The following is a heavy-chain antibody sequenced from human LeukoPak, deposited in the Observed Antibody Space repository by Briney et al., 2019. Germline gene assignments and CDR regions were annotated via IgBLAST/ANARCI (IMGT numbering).Heavy chain of an antibody. Sequence: PSETLSLTCTVSGGSISSCYWSWIRQPAGKGLEWIGRIYTSGSTNYNPSLKSRVTMSVDTSKNQFSLKLSSVTAADTAVYYCARGVVRDYYYYYYMDVWGKGTTVTVSS. CDR1: GGSISSCY. V-gene: IGHV4-4*07. D-gene: IGHD3-22*01. CDR2: IYTSGST. J-gene: IGHJ6*03. CDR3: ARGVVRDYYYYYYMDV.